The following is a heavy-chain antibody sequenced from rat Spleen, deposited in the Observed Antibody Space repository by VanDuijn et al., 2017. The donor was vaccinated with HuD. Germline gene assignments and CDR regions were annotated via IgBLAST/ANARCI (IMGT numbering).Heavy chain of an antibody. CDR1: GFSFSNYD. Sequence: EVQLVESGGGLVQPGRSMKLSCAASGFSFSNYDVAWVRQAPRKGLEWVASIDTDGSRTYYPDSVRGRFTISRDNAENTAYLQMNSLWSEDTATYYCAVAGYGYWGQGVVVTVSS. CDR2: IDTDGSRT. D-gene: IGHD4-3*01. V-gene: IGHV5-25*01. CDR3: AVAGYGY. J-gene: IGHJ2*01.